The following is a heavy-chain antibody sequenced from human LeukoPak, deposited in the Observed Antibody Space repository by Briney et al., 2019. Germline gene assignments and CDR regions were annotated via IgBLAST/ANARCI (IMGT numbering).Heavy chain of an antibody. CDR3: ARSLIVGGTQGFDY. J-gene: IGHJ4*02. Sequence: GGSLQSSSHGSCCSFTSYWIGWGRPLPGKGREGRGIIYPCDSDTRYSPSLQGQVTISADKSINTAYLQWSSLKASDTAMYYCARSLIVGGTQGFDYWGQGTLVTVSS. V-gene: IGHV5-51*01. CDR2: IYPCDSDT. CDR1: CCSFTSYW. D-gene: IGHD1-26*01.